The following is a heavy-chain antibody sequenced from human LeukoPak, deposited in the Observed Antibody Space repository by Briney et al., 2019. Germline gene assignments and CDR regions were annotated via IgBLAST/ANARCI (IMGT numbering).Heavy chain of an antibody. J-gene: IGHJ5*02. V-gene: IGHV1-69*04. D-gene: IGHD2-2*01. CDR2: IIPILGIA. CDR3: ARDLEAVVVVPAAYTPFDP. CDR1: GGTFSSYT. Sequence: SVKVSCKASGGTFSSYTISWVRQAPGQGLEWMGRIIPILGIANYAQMFQGRVTITADKSTSTAYMELSSLRSEDTAVYYCARDLEAVVVVPAAYTPFDPWGQGTLVTVSS.